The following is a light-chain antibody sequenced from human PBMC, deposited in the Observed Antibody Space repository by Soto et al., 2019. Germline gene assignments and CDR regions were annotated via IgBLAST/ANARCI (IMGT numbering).Light chain of an antibody. CDR1: SSDVGSYNL. CDR3: SSYTGATTPVV. Sequence: QSALTQPASVSGSPGQSITISCTGTSSDVGSYNLVSWYQQHPGKAPKLMIYEGSKRPSGVSNRFSGSKSGYTASLTISGLQAEDEGDYYCSSYTGATTPVVFGGGTKLTVL. CDR2: EGS. V-gene: IGLV2-14*02. J-gene: IGLJ3*02.